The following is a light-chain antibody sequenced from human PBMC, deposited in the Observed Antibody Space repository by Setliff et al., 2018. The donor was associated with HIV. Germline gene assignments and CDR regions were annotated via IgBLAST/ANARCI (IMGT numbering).Light chain of an antibody. CDR3: CSYTSSTTLV. CDR1: RSDVGGYDY. CDR2: EVG. V-gene: IGLV2-14*01. Sequence: QSALTQPASVSGSPGQSITISCTGTRSDVGGYDYVSWYQQHPGKVPKLMLYEVGNRPSGVSNRFSGSKSGNTASLTISGLQAEDEADYYCCSYTSSTTLVFGTGTKVTVL. J-gene: IGLJ1*01.